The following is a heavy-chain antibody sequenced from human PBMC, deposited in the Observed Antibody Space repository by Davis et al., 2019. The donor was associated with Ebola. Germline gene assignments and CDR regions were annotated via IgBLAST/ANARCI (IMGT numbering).Heavy chain of an antibody. CDR3: ARDPGRDGMDV. D-gene: IGHD5-24*01. Sequence: PSETLSLTCTVSGGSIGSSTYYWGWIRQPPGKGLEWIGSVYYSGSTYYNPPLKSRVTMSVDRSKNQFSLKVSSVTPEDTAVYYCARDPGRDGMDVWGQGTTVTVS. CDR2: VYYSGST. J-gene: IGHJ6*02. CDR1: GGSIGSSTYY. V-gene: IGHV4-39*02.